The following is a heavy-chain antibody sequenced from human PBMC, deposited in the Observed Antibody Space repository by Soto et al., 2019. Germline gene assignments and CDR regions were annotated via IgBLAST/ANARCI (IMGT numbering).Heavy chain of an antibody. V-gene: IGHV4-39*01. Sequence: QLHLRGSAPGLWRLWGTRSFTCLVLVGSIGVSSYYWGGIRRPPGKGLEWIGSIYYSGSTYYNPSLKSRVTISVDTSKNQFSLKLSSVTAADTAVYYCASQDPSGVWGQGTTVTVSS. CDR1: VGSIGVSSYY. D-gene: IGHD3-10*01. CDR3: ASQDPSGV. CDR2: IYYSGST. J-gene: IGHJ6*02.